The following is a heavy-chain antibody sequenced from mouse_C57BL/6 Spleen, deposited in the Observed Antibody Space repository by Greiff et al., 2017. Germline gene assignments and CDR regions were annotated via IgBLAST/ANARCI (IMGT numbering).Heavy chain of an antibody. CDR2: IYPGSANT. D-gene: IGHD3-1*01. J-gene: IGHJ3*01. CDR1: GYTFTSYW. CDR3: ARYRSGYAY. V-gene: IGHV1-55*01. Sequence: QVQLQQPGAELVKPGASVKMSCKASGYTFTSYWITWVKQRPGQGLEWIGDIYPGSANTNYNEKFKSKATLTVDSSSSTAYMQLSSLTSEDSAVYYCARYRSGYAYWGQGTLVTVSA.